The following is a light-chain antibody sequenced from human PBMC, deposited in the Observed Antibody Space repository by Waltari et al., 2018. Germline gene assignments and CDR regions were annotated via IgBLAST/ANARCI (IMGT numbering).Light chain of an antibody. CDR2: AAS. J-gene: IGKJ1*01. Sequence: DIQLTQSPSFLSACIGDRVTITCRASQGVISHLDWYQQKPGKAPKLLIYAASTVQSGVSSRFSGSGAGTEFTRTISSLQPEDVATYYCRGIKSYPPRTFGQGTEVEIK. CDR3: RGIKSYPPRT. V-gene: IGKV1-9*01. CDR1: QGVISH.